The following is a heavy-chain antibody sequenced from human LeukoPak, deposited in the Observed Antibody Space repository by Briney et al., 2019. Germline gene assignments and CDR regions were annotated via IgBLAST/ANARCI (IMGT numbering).Heavy chain of an antibody. CDR3: AKPFTQTPYAIGWYTCDS. CDR1: GFTFSTYA. D-gene: IGHD6-19*01. Sequence: GGSLRPSCAASGFTFSTYAMTWARQAPGKGLEWVSGVSSSGAATYYADSVKGRFTISRDNSRSTLYLHMNSLRADDTAVYYCAKPFTQTPYAIGWYTCDSWGQGTLVTVSS. V-gene: IGHV3-23*01. CDR2: VSSSGAAT. J-gene: IGHJ4*02.